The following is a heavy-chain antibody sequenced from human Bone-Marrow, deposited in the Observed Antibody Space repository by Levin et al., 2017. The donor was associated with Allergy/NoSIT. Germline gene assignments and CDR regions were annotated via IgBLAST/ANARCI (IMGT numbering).Heavy chain of an antibody. D-gene: IGHD6-19*01. CDR2: ISYSRST. CDR3: ARVFTGWSFDI. CDR1: GGSVRSFY. Sequence: PSETLSLTCTVSGGSVRSFYWSWIRQPPGKGLEWIGDISYSRSTNYNPSLKSRVTISVDTSNNQFSLKLTSMTAADTAIYYCARVFTGWSFDIWGLGTMVIVSS. V-gene: IGHV4-59*02. J-gene: IGHJ3*02.